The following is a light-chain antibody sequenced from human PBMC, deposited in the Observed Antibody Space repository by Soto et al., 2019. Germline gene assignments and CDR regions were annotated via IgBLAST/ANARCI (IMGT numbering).Light chain of an antibody. CDR1: QSISSW. Sequence: DIQMTQSPSTLSASVGDRVTITCRASQSISSWLAWYQQKPGKAPKVLIYDASSLESGVPSRFSGSGSGTEFTLPISSLQPDDFATYYCQLYNSYSGYTFGQGTKLEI. J-gene: IGKJ2*01. CDR3: QLYNSYSGYT. CDR2: DAS. V-gene: IGKV1-5*01.